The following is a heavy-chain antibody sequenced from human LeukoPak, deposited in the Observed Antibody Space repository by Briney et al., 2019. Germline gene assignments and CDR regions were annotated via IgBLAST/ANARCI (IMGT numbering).Heavy chain of an antibody. CDR3: ARKENVYYYFDY. V-gene: IGHV4-28*01. CDR1: GYSITSSSW. Sequence: SDTLSLTCAVSGYSITSSSWWSWIRQPPGKGLEWIGYIYHSGTTYYNPSLQSRVTMSVDTSKNQFSLKLSSVTAVDTAVYYCARKENVYYYFDYWGQGTLVTVSS. CDR2: IYHSGTT. D-gene: IGHD3-10*01. J-gene: IGHJ4*02.